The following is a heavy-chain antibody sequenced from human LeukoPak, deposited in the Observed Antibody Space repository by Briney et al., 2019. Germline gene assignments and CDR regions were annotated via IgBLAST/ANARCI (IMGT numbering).Heavy chain of an antibody. CDR3: ARFMTTDNWFDP. Sequence: ASETLSLTCAVYGGFLSGYYGSWIRQPPGKAVERLGEINHSGSTNYNPSLKSRVTISVDTSKNQFSLKLSSVTAADTAVYYCARFMTTDNWFDPWGQGTLVTVSS. CDR1: GGFLSGYY. J-gene: IGHJ5*02. D-gene: IGHD3-16*01. V-gene: IGHV4-34*01. CDR2: INHSGST.